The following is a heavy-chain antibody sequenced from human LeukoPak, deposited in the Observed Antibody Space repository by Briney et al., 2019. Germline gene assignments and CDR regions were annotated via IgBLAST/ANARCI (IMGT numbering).Heavy chain of an antibody. Sequence: GGSQRLSCAASGFTFSSYAMSWVRQAPEKGLEWVSAITNSGGTTYYADSVKGRFTISRGNSKNTLYLQMNSLRAEDTAVYYCAKDPPHVSWLFDYWGQGTLVTVSS. V-gene: IGHV3-23*01. CDR1: GFTFSSYA. J-gene: IGHJ4*02. D-gene: IGHD3-16*01. CDR2: ITNSGGTT. CDR3: AKDPPHVSWLFDY.